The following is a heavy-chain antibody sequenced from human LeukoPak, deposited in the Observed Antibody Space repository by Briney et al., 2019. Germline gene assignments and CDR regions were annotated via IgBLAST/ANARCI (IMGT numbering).Heavy chain of an antibody. D-gene: IGHD6-13*01. CDR3: ARDLTSIAAASYGP. CDR2: ISAYNGNT. Sequence: ASVKISCKASGYTFTGYYMHWVRQAPGQGLEWMGWISAYNGNTNYAQKLQGRVTMTTDTSTSTAYMELRSLRSDDTAVYYCARDLTSIAAASYGPWGQGTMVTVSS. V-gene: IGHV1-18*04. J-gene: IGHJ3*01. CDR1: GYTFTGYY.